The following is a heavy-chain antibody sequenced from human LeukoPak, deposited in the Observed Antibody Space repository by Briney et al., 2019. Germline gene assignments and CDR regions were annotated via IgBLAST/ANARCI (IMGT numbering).Heavy chain of an antibody. D-gene: IGHD5-18*01. J-gene: IGHJ6*03. CDR1: GFTFSSYA. V-gene: IGHV3-23*01. CDR3: AKAGYSYGFYYYYMDV. Sequence: GGSLRLSCAASGFTFSSYAMSWVRQAPGKGLEWVSAISGSGSSTYYADSVKGRFTISRDNSKNTLYLQMNSLRAEDTAVYYCAKAGYSYGFYYYYMDVWGKGTTVTVSS. CDR2: ISGSGSST.